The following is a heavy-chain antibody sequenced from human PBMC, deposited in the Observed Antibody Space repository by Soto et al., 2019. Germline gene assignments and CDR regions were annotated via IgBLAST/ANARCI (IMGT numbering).Heavy chain of an antibody. V-gene: IGHV3-15*07. J-gene: IGHJ6*02. Sequence: PGGSLRLSCGATGFTFSDAWMNWVRQAPGKGLEWVGRIKSKTDGGTTDYAAPVKGRFTISRDDSKNTLYLQMNSLKTEDTAVYYCTTDNDFWSGYYPLYYYYGMDVWGQGTTVTVS. CDR2: IKSKTDGGTT. CDR1: GFTFSDAW. D-gene: IGHD3-3*01. CDR3: TTDNDFWSGYYPLYYYYGMDV.